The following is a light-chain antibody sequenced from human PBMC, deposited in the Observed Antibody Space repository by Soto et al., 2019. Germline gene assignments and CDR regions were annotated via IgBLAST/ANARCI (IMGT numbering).Light chain of an antibody. V-gene: IGLV1-51*02. Sequence: QSVLTQPPSVSAAPGQTVTISCSGSSSNIGNNYVSWYQQLPGTAPKLLIYENNKRPSGIPDRFSGSKSGTSATLGITGLQTGDEADYYCGTWDSSLSVYVFVTGTKVTVL. CDR1: SSNIGNNY. CDR3: GTWDSSLSVYV. J-gene: IGLJ1*01. CDR2: ENN.